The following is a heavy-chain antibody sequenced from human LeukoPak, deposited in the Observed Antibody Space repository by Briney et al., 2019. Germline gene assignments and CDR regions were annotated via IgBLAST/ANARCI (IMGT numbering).Heavy chain of an antibody. CDR2: IYPGDSDT. CDR1: GYSFTSYW. Sequence: GESLKISCKGSGYSFTSYWIGWVRQMSGKGLEWMGIIYPGDSDTRYSPSLQGQVTISADKSITTAYLQWSSLTASDTALYYCAVLRAYSYGGSFDSRGQGTLVTVSS. J-gene: IGHJ4*02. V-gene: IGHV5-51*01. D-gene: IGHD5-18*01. CDR3: AVLRAYSYGGSFDS.